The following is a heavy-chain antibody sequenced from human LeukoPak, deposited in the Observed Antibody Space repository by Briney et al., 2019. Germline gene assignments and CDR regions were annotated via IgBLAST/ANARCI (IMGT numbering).Heavy chain of an antibody. D-gene: IGHD5-24*01. CDR2: IIPIFGTA. Sequence: SVKVSCKASGGTFSSYAISWVRQAPGQGLEWMGGIIPIFGTANYAQKFQGRVTITADESTSTAYMELSSLRSEDTAVYHCASARDGYNPYFDYWGQGTLVTVSS. V-gene: IGHV1-69*13. J-gene: IGHJ4*02. CDR3: ASARDGYNPYFDY. CDR1: GGTFSSYA.